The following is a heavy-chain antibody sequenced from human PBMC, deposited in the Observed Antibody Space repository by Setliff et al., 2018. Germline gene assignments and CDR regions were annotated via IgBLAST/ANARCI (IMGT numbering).Heavy chain of an antibody. Sequence: SLRLSCAASGFTFSDYYMNWIRQAPGKGLEWVSYISRGGSTIYYADSVKGRFTISRDDSNNTLYLQMKSLRAEDTAVYYCARDGGEYWGQGTLVTVSS. V-gene: IGHV3-11*04. CDR3: ARDGGEY. D-gene: IGHD3-16*01. CDR2: ISRGGSTI. J-gene: IGHJ4*02. CDR1: GFTFSDYY.